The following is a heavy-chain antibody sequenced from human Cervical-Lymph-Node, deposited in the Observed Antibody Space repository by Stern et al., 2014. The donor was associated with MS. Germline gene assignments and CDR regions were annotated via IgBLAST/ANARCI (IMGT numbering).Heavy chain of an antibody. CDR3: ARVFGDFDY. V-gene: IGHV1-18*01. Sequence: QMQLVQSGREVRKPGASVTVSRTTSGYTFTTYGLSWVRQVPGQGPDWMGWISTFSGKTNYARSLQDRVTMTTNTSTSTVYLEVRSLTSEDTAVYYCARVFGDFDYWGQGTLVTVSS. D-gene: IGHD3-10*02. CDR2: ISTFSGKT. J-gene: IGHJ4*02. CDR1: GYTFTTYG.